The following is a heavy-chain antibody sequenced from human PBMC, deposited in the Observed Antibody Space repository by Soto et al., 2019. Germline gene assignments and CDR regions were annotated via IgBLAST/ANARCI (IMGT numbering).Heavy chain of an antibody. CDR3: AKAVPRAFDY. CDR2: ISGSGDST. J-gene: IGHJ4*02. V-gene: IGHV3-23*01. CDR1: GFTFRNYA. Sequence: GGSLRLSCAASGFTFRNYAMIWVRQAPGKGLIWVSAISGSGDSTWYADSVKGRFTISRDNSKNTLDLQMNSLRAEDTAVYYCAKAVPRAFDYWGQGALVTVSS.